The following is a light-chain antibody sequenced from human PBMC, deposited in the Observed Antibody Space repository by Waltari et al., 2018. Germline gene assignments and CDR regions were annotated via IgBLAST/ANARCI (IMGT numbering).Light chain of an antibody. Sequence: DIQMTQSPSSLSASVGDRVTITCRASQSISGYLNWYQQKPGKAPKVLIYATSSLQSGVPSRFSGSGSWTDFTLIISSLQPEDFATYYCQQSYRTPPLTFGGGTKVEIK. CDR2: ATS. CDR3: QQSYRTPPLT. V-gene: IGKV1-39*01. CDR1: QSISGY. J-gene: IGKJ4*01.